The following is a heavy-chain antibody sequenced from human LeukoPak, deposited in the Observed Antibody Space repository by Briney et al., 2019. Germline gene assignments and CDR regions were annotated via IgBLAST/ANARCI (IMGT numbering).Heavy chain of an antibody. V-gene: IGHV4-30-2*01. CDR1: GGSISSGGYY. CDR2: IYHSGST. Sequence: PSETLSLTCTVSGGSISSGGYYWSWIRQPPGKGLEWIGYIYHSGSTYYNPSLKSRVTISVDRSKNQFSLKLSSVTAADTAVYYCARDSLRGYSGYVDVWGKGTTVTVSS. J-gene: IGHJ6*03. CDR3: ARDSLRGYSGYVDV. D-gene: IGHD5-12*01.